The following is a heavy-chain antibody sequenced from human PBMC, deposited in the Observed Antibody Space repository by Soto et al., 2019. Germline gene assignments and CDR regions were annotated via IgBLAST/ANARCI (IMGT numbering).Heavy chain of an antibody. D-gene: IGHD5-12*01. CDR1: GFTFSSYA. Sequence: GGSLRLSCAASGFTFSSYAMSWVRQAPGKGLEWVSAISGSGGSTYYADSVKGRFTISRDNAKKSLYLQMSSLRVEDTAVYYCASQSSEWLLFASWGQGTLVTVSS. CDR3: ASQSSEWLLFAS. V-gene: IGHV3-23*01. CDR2: ISGSGGST. J-gene: IGHJ4*02.